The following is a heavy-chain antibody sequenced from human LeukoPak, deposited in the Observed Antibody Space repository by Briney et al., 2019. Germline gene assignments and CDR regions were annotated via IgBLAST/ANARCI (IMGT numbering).Heavy chain of an antibody. CDR3: ARFVGDDSSGYFDY. J-gene: IGHJ4*02. Sequence: PGGSLRLSCEASGFTFSSYDMHWVRQAPGKGLEWVAFIRYDGSYTYYADSVKGRFTISRDNAKNTLYLQMNSLRAEDTAVYYCARFVGDDSSGYFDYWGQGTLVTVSS. CDR2: IRYDGSYT. CDR1: GFTFSSYD. D-gene: IGHD3-22*01. V-gene: IGHV3-30*02.